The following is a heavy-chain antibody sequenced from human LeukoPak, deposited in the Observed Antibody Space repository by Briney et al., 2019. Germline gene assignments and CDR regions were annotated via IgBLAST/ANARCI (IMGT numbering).Heavy chain of an antibody. CDR3: ARGSGYSGSESFDY. Sequence: GGSLRLSCVDSKFTFRDYYMSWIRQAPGKGLEWVSYISGDGTYTNYADSVKGRFTISRDNAKNSLFLQMNSLRAEDTAVYSCARGSGYSGSESFDYWGQGTLVAVSS. CDR2: ISGDGTYT. D-gene: IGHD5-12*01. J-gene: IGHJ4*02. V-gene: IGHV3-11*06. CDR1: KFTFRDYY.